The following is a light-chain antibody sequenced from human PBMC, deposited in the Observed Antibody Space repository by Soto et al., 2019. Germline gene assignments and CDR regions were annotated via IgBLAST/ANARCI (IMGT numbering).Light chain of an antibody. CDR2: GAS. Sequence: EIVMTQSPATLSVSPGDRATLSCRASQSVSSNLAWYQQKPGQAPRLLIYGASTRATGIPARFSGSGSGTDFTLTISSLQSEDCAVYYCQHYNNWPPWTFGQGTKVEIK. J-gene: IGKJ1*01. V-gene: IGKV3-15*01. CDR1: QSVSSN. CDR3: QHYNNWPPWT.